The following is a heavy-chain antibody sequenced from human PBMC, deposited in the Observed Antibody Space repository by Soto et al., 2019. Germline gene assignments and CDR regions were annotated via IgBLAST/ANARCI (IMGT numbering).Heavy chain of an antibody. CDR2: IIPILGIA. J-gene: IGHJ4*02. D-gene: IGHD6-19*01. Sequence: QVQLVQSGAEVKKPGSSVKVSCKASGGTFSSYTISWVRQAPGQGLEWMGRIIPILGIANYAQKFQGRVTITADKSTSTDYMELSSLRSEDTAVYYCARGPNCSGWFYFDYWGQGTLVTVSS. CDR1: GGTFSSYT. V-gene: IGHV1-69*02. CDR3: ARGPNCSGWFYFDY.